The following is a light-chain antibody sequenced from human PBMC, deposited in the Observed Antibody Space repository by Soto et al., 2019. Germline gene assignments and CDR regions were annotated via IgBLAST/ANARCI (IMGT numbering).Light chain of an antibody. CDR3: SSYTSSNTQV. V-gene: IGLV2-14*01. J-gene: IGLJ3*02. CDR1: SSDVGGYNY. CDR2: EVS. Sequence: QSVLTQPASVSGSPGQSITISCTGTSSDVGGYNYVSWYQHHPGKAPKLMMYEVSHRPSGVSNRFSGSKSGNTASLTISGLQAEDEADYYCSSYTSSNTQVFGGGTKVTVL.